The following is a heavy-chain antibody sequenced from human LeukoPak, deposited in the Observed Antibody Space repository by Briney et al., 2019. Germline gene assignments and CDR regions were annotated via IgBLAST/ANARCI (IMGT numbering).Heavy chain of an antibody. CDR3: ARGEKGRWWGNSDRDAFDI. Sequence: GASVKVSCKASVYTFTSYDINWVRQATGQGLEWMGWMNPNSGNTGYAQKFQGRVTMTRNTSISTAYMELSSLRSEDTAVYYCARGEKGRWWGNSDRDAFDIWGQGTMVTVSS. CDR1: VYTFTSYD. CDR2: MNPNSGNT. V-gene: IGHV1-8*01. J-gene: IGHJ3*02. D-gene: IGHD4-23*01.